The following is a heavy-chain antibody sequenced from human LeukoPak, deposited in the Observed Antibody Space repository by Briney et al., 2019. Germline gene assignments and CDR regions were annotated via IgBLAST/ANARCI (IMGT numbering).Heavy chain of an antibody. V-gene: IGHV4-4*07. CDR3: ARETKERGLDV. CDR2: ISASGTT. CDR1: GDSISGYF. D-gene: IGHD1-1*01. J-gene: IGHJ6*02. Sequence: SSETLSLTCTVSGDSISGYFWSWIRQPAGKGLEWIGRISASGTTSQNPSLKSRVTLSLDTSKNQFSLNLTSMTAADTAVYYCARETKERGLDVWGQGTTVTVSS.